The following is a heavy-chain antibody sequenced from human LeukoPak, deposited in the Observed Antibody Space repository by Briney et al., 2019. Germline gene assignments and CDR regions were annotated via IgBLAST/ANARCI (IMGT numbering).Heavy chain of an antibody. CDR2: IIPILGIA. V-gene: IGHV1-69*04. D-gene: IGHD5/OR15-5a*01. CDR1: GGTFSSYA. J-gene: IGHJ5*02. CDR3: ARDYCFYEKEMRDWFDP. Sequence: ASVKVSCKASGGTFSSYAISWVRQAPGQGLEWMGRIIPILGIANYAQKFQGRVTITADKSTSTAYMELSSLRSEDTAVYYCARDYCFYEKEMRDWFDPGGQGTLVTVSS.